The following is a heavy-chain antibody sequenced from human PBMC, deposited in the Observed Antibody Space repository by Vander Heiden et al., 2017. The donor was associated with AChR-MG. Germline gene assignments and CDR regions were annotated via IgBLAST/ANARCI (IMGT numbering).Heavy chain of an antibody. Sequence: QVQLQESGPGLVKPSETLSLTCTVPGGSISSYYWSWIRQPPGKGLEWIGYIYYSGSTKHNPALKRRVNISVDTSKNQFSRKLSSVTAADTAVYYRARLRQRYWFDPWGQGTLVTVSS. CDR1: GGSISSYY. CDR3: ARLRQRYWFDP. D-gene: IGHD5-12*01. J-gene: IGHJ5*02. CDR2: IYYSGST. V-gene: IGHV4-59*01.